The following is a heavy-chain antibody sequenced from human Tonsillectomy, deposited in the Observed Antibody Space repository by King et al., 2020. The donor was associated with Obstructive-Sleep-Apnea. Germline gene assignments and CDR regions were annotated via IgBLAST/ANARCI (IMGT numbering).Heavy chain of an antibody. CDR3: AKSTGAYTYGYYYGMDV. CDR1: GGSISSYY. J-gene: IGHJ6*02. D-gene: IGHD2-8*02. V-gene: IGHV4-59*01. CDR2: IYHSGST. Sequence: VQLQESGPGLVKPSETLSLTCTVSGGSISSYYWSWIRQPPGEELEWIGYIYHSGSTNYNPSLKSRVSISVDTSKNQFSLKLSSVTAADTAVYYCAKSTGAYTYGYYYGMDVWGQGTTVTVSS.